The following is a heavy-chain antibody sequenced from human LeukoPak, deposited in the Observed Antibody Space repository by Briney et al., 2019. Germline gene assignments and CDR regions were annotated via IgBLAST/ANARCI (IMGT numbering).Heavy chain of an antibody. CDR3: ARAVSPFPQQLSNYYMDV. V-gene: IGHV1-69*06. Sequence: ASVKVSCKASGGTFSSYAISWVRQAPGQGLEWMGGIIPIFGTANYAQKFQGRVTITADKSTSTAYMELSSLRSEDTAVYYCARAVSPFPQQLSNYYMDVWGKGTTVTVSS. CDR1: GGTFSSYA. D-gene: IGHD6-13*01. CDR2: IIPIFGTA. J-gene: IGHJ6*03.